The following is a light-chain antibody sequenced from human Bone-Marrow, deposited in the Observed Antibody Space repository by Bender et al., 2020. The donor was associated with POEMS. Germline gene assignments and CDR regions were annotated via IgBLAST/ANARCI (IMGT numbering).Light chain of an antibody. J-gene: IGLJ2*01. Sequence: QSGLTQPASVSGSPGQSVTISCTGSRFDVGSYTLVSWYQQYPGKVPKLILYEDIKRPSGVSGRFSGSKSGNTASLTVSGLQAEDEADYCCSSYTGSDSLVVFGGGTQLTVL. CDR3: SSYTGSDSLVV. CDR2: EDI. V-gene: IGLV2-14*02. CDR1: RFDVGSYTL.